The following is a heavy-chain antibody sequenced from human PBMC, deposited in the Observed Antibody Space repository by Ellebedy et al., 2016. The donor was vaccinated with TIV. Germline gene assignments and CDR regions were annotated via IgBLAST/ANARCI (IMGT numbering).Heavy chain of an antibody. CDR2: IDWDDDK. CDR3: ARISSGWGFDY. D-gene: IGHD6-19*01. Sequence: SGPTLVKPTQTLPLTCTFSGFSLSTSRLSVSWIRQPPGKALEWLARIDWDDDKYYSTSLRTRLTISKDSSKNQAVLTMTNMDPVDTATYYCARISSGWGFDYWGQGTLVTVSS. J-gene: IGHJ4*02. V-gene: IGHV2-70*11. CDR1: GFSLSTSRLS.